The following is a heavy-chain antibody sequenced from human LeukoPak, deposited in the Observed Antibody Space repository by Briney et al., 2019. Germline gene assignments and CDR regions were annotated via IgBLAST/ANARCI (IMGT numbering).Heavy chain of an antibody. J-gene: IGHJ5*02. CDR2: MNPNSGNT. Sequence: ASVKVSCKASGYTFTSYDINWVRQATGQGLEWMGWMNPNSGNTGYAQKFQGRVTITRNTSISTAYMELSSLRSEDTAAYYCATYCSSTSCPYNWFDPWGQGTLVTVSS. V-gene: IGHV1-8*03. CDR1: GYTFTSYD. CDR3: ATYCSSTSCPYNWFDP. D-gene: IGHD2-2*01.